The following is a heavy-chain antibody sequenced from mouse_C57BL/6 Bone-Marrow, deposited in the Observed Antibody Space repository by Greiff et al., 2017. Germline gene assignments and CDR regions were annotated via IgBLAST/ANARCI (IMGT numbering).Heavy chain of an antibody. Sequence: VKLMESGAELVRPGTSVKMSCKASGYTFTNYWIGWAKQRPGHGLEWIGDIYPGGGYTNYNEKFKGKATLTADKSSSTAYMQFSSLTSEDSAIYYCARRSNNWDYWYFDVWGTGTTVTVSS. D-gene: IGHD4-1*01. CDR2: IYPGGGYT. CDR1: GYTFTNYW. V-gene: IGHV1-63*01. J-gene: IGHJ1*03. CDR3: ARRSNNWDYWYFDV.